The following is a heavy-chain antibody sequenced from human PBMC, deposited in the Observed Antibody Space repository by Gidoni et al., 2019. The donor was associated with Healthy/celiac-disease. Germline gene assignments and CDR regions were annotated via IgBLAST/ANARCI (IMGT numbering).Heavy chain of an antibody. J-gene: IGHJ4*02. D-gene: IGHD3-10*01. V-gene: IGHV1-2*02. CDR2: INPNSGGT. CDR3: ARDDTYYYGSGSYLVDY. CDR1: GYTFTGYY. Sequence: QVQLVQSGAEVKKPGASVKVSCKASGYTFTGYYMHWVRQAPGQGLEWMGWINPNSGGTNYAQKFQGRVTMTRDTSISTAYMELSRLRSDDTAVYYCARDDTYYYGSGSYLVDYWGQGTLVTVSS.